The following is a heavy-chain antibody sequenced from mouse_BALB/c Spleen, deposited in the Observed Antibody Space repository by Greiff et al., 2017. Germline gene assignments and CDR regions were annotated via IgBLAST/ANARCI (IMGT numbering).Heavy chain of an antibody. CDR1: GFAFSSYD. V-gene: IGHV5-12-1*01. Sequence: EVMLVESGGGLVKPGGSLKLSCAASGFAFSSYDMSWVRQTPEKRLEWVAYISSGGGSTYYPDTVKGRFTISRDNAKNTLYLQMSSLKSEDTAMYYCARHRDTTFDYWGQGTTLTVSS. D-gene: IGHD1-1*01. CDR2: ISSGGGST. CDR3: ARHRDTTFDY. J-gene: IGHJ2*01.